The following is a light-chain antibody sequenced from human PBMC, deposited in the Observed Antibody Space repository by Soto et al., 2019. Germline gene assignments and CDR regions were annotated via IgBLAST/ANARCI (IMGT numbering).Light chain of an antibody. CDR2: GVS. CDR3: QQYNNWPLT. V-gene: IGKV3-15*01. Sequence: EIVMTQSPATLSVSPGERATLSCRASQSVSSNLAWYQQKPGQAPRLLIYGVSTRATGIPARFSGSGSGTEFTLTIGSLQSEDFAVYYCQQYNNWPLTFGGGTKVEIK. CDR1: QSVSSN. J-gene: IGKJ4*01.